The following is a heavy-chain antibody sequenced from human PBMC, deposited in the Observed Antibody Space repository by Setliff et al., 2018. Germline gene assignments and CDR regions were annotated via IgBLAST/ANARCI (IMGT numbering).Heavy chain of an antibody. J-gene: IGHJ4*02. CDR1: GYSISSGYY. Sequence: PSETLSLTCAVSGYSISSGYYWGWIRQAPGKGLEWIASIYRSGSTYYNPSLKSRVTISVDTSKNQFSLKLSSVTAADTAVYYCARGERRWLRFSLDYWGQGTLVTVSS. CDR2: IYRSGST. V-gene: IGHV4-38-2*01. D-gene: IGHD5-12*01. CDR3: ARGERRWLRFSLDY.